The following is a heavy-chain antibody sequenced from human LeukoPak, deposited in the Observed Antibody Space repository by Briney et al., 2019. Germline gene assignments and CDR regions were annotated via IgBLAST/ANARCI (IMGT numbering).Heavy chain of an antibody. J-gene: IGHJ6*03. V-gene: IGHV3-53*01. CDR2: IYSGGMT. CDR3: YARPVLPAAFLPSGNYMDV. Sequence: PGGSLRLSCAASGLNVTYNYMSWVRQAPGKRLEWLSVIYSGGMTYYADSVKGRFIISRDNSKNTLYLQMNRLRAEDTAVYYCYARPVLPAAFLPSGNYMDVWGKGTTVTVSS. CDR1: GLNVTYNY. D-gene: IGHD2-2*01.